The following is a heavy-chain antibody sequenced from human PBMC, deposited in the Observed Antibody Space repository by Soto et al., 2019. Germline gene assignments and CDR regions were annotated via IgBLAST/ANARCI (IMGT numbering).Heavy chain of an antibody. V-gene: IGHV4-4*02. CDR1: GGFTSTNNW. CDR2: AYHSGST. CDR3: ARSPPSSYYGGSGTFDY. Sequence: QLRLQESGPGLVRPSGTLSLTCAVSGGFTSTNNWWSWVRQPPGKGLEWIGDAYHSGSTEYNPSLKSRVSILVDKSKNQISLKLTSATAADTAVYYCARSPPSSYYGGSGTFDYWGQGTLVTVSS. D-gene: IGHD3-10*01. J-gene: IGHJ4*02.